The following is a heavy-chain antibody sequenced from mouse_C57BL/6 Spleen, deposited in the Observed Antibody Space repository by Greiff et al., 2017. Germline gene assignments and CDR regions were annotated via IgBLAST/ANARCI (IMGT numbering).Heavy chain of an antibody. CDR3: ARVGRLLREFAY. V-gene: IGHV1-64*01. J-gene: IGHJ3*01. CDR1: GYTFTSYW. D-gene: IGHD4-1*01. Sequence: VQLQQPGAELVKPGASVKLSCKASGYTFTSYWMHWVKQRPGQGLEWIGMIHPNSGSTNYNEKFKSKATLTVDKSSSTAYMQLSSLTSEDSAVYYGARVGRLLREFAYWGQGTLVTVSA. CDR2: IHPNSGST.